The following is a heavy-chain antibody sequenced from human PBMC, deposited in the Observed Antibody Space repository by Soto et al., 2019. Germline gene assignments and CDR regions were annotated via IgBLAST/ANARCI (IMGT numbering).Heavy chain of an antibody. D-gene: IGHD3-10*01. CDR2: VSFGGSDK. V-gene: IGHV3-11*01. J-gene: IGHJ6*03. CDR1: GFSFSDYY. Sequence: QVQLVESGGGLVKPGGSLRLSCAASGFSFSDYYMIWIRQVPGKGLEWVSHVSFGGSDKFYADSVRGRFTVSRDNVKNSLFLQMNSLRAEDTAVYYCARLVQGPGLYYMDVLGKGTTVTVSS. CDR3: ARLVQGPGLYYMDV.